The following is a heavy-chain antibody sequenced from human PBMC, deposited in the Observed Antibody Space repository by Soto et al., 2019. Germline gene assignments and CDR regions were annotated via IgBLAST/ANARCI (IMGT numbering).Heavy chain of an antibody. V-gene: IGHV2-5*02. D-gene: IGHD1-20*01. Sequence: QITLKESGPTLVKPTQTLTLTCTFSGFSLSTTGVGVGWIRQPPGKALECLALIYWDDDKRYSPSLKSRLIIPKATPKNQVVLTMTNMDPVDTATYYCAHRRGWYTWNDAHFDYWGQGTLVTVSA. CDR1: GFSLSTTGVG. CDR2: IYWDDDK. J-gene: IGHJ4*02. CDR3: AHRRGWYTWNDAHFDY.